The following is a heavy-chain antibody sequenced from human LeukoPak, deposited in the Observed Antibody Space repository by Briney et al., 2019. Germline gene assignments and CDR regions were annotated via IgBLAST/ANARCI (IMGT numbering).Heavy chain of an antibody. CDR2: ISYDGSNK. Sequence: PGGSLRLSCAASGFTFSSYAMPWVRQAPGKGLEWVAVISYDGSNKYYADSVKGRFTISRDDSKNTLYLQMNSLRAEDTAVCYCARKLGVDTVHEYYYGMDVRGQGTTVTVSS. CDR1: GFTFSSYA. V-gene: IGHV3-30*04. J-gene: IGHJ6*02. D-gene: IGHD5-18*01. CDR3: ARKLGVDTVHEYYYGMDV.